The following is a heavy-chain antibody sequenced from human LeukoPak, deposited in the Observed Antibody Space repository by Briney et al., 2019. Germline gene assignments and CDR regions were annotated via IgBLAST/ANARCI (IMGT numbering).Heavy chain of an antibody. D-gene: IGHD3-3*01. CDR3: TTGSGDFWSGFVN. V-gene: IGHV1-24*01. CDR2: FDPEEAKM. CDR1: GNSLSELS. J-gene: IGHJ4*02. Sequence: ASVTVSCKDSGNSLSELSIQWVRQAPGKGLECMGGFDPEEAKMVYAQNFQGRVTMTEDTSTQTAFMELSGLTSDDTAVYYCTTGSGDFWSGFVNWGQGPLVTVSS.